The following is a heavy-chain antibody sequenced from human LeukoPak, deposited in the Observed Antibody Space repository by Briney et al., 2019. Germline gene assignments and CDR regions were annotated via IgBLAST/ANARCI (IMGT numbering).Heavy chain of an antibody. D-gene: IGHD1-26*01. V-gene: IGHV5-51*01. CDR3: ARRRDLYSGSYYPFDY. CDR2: IYPGDFDI. Sequence: GESLKISCKGSGYSFTNYWIGWVRQIPGKGLEWVGIIYPGDFDIRYSPSFQGQVTLSADKSISTAYLQWSSLKASDTAMYYCARRRDLYSGSYYPFDYWGQGTLVTVSS. CDR1: GYSFTNYW. J-gene: IGHJ4*02.